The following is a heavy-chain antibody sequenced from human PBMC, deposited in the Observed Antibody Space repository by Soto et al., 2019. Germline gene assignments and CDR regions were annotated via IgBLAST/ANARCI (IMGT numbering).Heavy chain of an antibody. J-gene: IGHJ6*02. CDR3: ARSYGDSQSYYYYGMDV. CDR2: IYSGGST. D-gene: IGHD4-17*01. Sequence: EVQLVESGGGLVQPGGSLRLSCAASGFTVSSNYMSWVRQAPGKGLEWVSVIYSGGSTYYADSVKGRFTISRHNSKNKLYLQMNSLRAEDTAVYYCARSYGDSQSYYYYGMDVWGQGTTVTVSS. V-gene: IGHV3-53*04. CDR1: GFTVSSNY.